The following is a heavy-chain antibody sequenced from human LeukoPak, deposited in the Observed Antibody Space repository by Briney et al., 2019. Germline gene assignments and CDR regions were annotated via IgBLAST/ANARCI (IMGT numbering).Heavy chain of an antibody. CDR1: GFTFSSYA. CDR2: ISGSSGST. J-gene: IGHJ6*04. V-gene: IGHV3-23*01. Sequence: GGSLRLSCAASGFTFSSYAMSWARQAPGKGLEWVSAISGSSGSTYYADSVKGRFTISRDNSKNTLYLQMNSLRAEDTAVYYCARGASSGVRMDVWGKGTTVTVSS. D-gene: IGHD2-15*01. CDR3: ARGASSGVRMDV.